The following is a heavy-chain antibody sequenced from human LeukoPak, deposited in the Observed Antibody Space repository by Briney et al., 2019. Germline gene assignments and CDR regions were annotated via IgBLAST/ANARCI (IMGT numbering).Heavy chain of an antibody. J-gene: IGHJ4*02. CDR1: GFTFSNYW. D-gene: IGHD2-21*01. V-gene: IGHV3-7*01. Sequence: GGSLRLSCAASGFTFSNYWMTWIRQAPGKGLEWVATIKQDGSEKYYVDSVQGRFTISRDNAQNSLYLRLNSLRAQDSALYYCVRACGSAACPFYFHYWGQGTLVTVSS. CDR3: VRACGSAACPFYFHY. CDR2: IKQDGSEK.